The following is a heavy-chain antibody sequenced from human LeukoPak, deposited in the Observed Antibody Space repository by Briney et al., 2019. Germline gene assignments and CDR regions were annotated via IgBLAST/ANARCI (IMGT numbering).Heavy chain of an antibody. D-gene: IGHD6-13*01. V-gene: IGHV3-23*01. CDR3: ARGIAAPDN. Sequence: GGSLRLSCAASGFAFSSYGMSWVRQAPGKGLEWVSAIGAGGGSTFYADSVKGRFTISRDNSKNTLYLQMNSLRAEDTAMFYCARGIAAPDNWGQGTLVTVSS. CDR2: IGAGGGST. J-gene: IGHJ4*02. CDR1: GFAFSSYG.